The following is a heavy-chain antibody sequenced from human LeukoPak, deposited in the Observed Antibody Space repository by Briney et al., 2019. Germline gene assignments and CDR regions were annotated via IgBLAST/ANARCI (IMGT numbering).Heavy chain of an antibody. J-gene: IGHJ4*02. D-gene: IGHD2-15*01. CDR2: INAGNGNT. V-gene: IGHV1-3*01. CDR1: GYTFTSYA. CDR3: ARDGCSGGSCLGY. Sequence: VASVKVSCKASGYTFTSYAMHWVRQAPGQRLEWMGWINAGNGNTKYSQKFQGRVTITRDTSASTAYMELSSLRSEDTAVYYCARDGCSGGSCLGYWGQGTLVTVSS.